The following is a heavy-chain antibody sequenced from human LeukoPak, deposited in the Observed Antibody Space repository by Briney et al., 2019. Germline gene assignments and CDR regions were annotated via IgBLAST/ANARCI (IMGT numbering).Heavy chain of an antibody. CDR1: GGSISSGGYY. J-gene: IGHJ4*02. Sequence: SETLSLTCTVSGGSISSGGYYWSWIRQPPGKGLEWIGYTYHSGSTYYNPSLKSRVTISVDRSKNQFSLKLSSVTAADTAVYYCARERNTVPGDYWDQGTLVTVSS. V-gene: IGHV4-30-2*01. CDR3: ARERNTVPGDY. D-gene: IGHD4-17*01. CDR2: TYHSGST.